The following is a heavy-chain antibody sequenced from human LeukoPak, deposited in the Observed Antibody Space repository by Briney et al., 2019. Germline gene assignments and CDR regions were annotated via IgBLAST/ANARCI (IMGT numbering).Heavy chain of an antibody. CDR2: VRSNGENT. D-gene: IGHD2/OR15-2a*01. J-gene: IGHJ4*02. CDR1: GFTFSTYS. V-gene: IGHV3-23*01. CDR3: AILSWDGRGSFY. Sequence: GGSLRLSCAASGFTFSTYSMSWVRQAPGKGLEWVSAVRSNGENTYYADSVRGRFTISRDNSRGTLSLQMNSLRADDTAVYFCAILSWDGRGSFYWGQGTLVSVSS.